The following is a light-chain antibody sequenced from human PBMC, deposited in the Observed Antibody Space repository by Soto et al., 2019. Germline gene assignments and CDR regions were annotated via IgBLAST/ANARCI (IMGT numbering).Light chain of an antibody. V-gene: IGLV2-8*01. J-gene: IGLJ2*01. CDR2: EVS. CDR1: SSDVGGYNH. Sequence: QSVLTQPPSASGSXXXSVTXXCTGTSSDVGGYNHVSWYQQHPGKAPKLMIYEVSKRPSGVPDRFSGSKSGNTASLTVSGLQAEDEADYYCSSYAGSNVVVFGGGTKLTVL. CDR3: SSYAGSNVVV.